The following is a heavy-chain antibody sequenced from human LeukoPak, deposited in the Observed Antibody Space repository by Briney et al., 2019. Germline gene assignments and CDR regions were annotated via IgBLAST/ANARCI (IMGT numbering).Heavy chain of an antibody. J-gene: IGHJ4*02. CDR3: ARDFDY. CDR1: GDSVSSNSAT. Sequence: SQTLSLTCAISGDSVSSNSATWNWIRQSPSRGLEWPGRTYYRSKWYNDYASSVKSRITINADTSKNHFSLQPKSVTPEDTAMYFCARDFDYWGQGTLVTVSS. CDR2: TYYRSKWYN. V-gene: IGHV6-1*01.